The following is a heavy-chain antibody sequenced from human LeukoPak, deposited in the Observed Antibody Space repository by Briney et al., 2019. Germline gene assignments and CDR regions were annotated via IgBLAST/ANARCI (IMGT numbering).Heavy chain of an antibody. CDR2: ISSSGSTI. J-gene: IGHJ6*02. CDR1: GFTFSSYE. D-gene: IGHD3-10*01. V-gene: IGHV3-48*03. Sequence: PGGSLRLSCAASGFTFSSYEMNWVRQAPGKGLEWVSYISSSGSTIYYANSVKGRFTISRDNAKNSLYLQMNSLRAEDTAVYYCARALKRGYYYYYYGMDVWGQGTTVTVSS. CDR3: ARALKRGYYYYYYGMDV.